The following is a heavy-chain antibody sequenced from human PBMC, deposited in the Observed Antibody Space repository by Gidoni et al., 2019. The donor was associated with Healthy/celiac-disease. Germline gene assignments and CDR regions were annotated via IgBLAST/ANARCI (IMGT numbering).Heavy chain of an antibody. CDR2: IYSGGST. D-gene: IGHD6-19*01. J-gene: IGHJ4*02. CDR1: GFTFSSNY. Sequence: EVQLVESGGGFIQPGGSLSLSCAASGFTFSSNYMSWVRQAPGKGLEWVSVIYSGGSTYYADSVKGRFTISRDNSKNTLYLQMNSLRAEDTAVYYCARAGPSWWLARDWGQGTLVTVSS. CDR3: ARAGPSWWLARD. V-gene: IGHV3-53*01.